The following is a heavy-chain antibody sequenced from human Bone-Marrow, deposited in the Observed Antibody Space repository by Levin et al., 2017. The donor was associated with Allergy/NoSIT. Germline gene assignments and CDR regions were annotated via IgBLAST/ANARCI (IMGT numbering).Heavy chain of an antibody. Sequence: PGGSLRLSCAASGFTFSSYWMSWVRQAPGKGLEWVANIKQDGSEKYYVDSVKGRFTISRDNAKNSLYLQMNSLRAEDTAVYYCARENSAVEMATIDLSPNYYFDYWGQGTLVTVSS. CDR2: IKQDGSEK. J-gene: IGHJ4*02. CDR3: ARENSAVEMATIDLSPNYYFDY. CDR1: GFTFSSYW. V-gene: IGHV3-7*01. D-gene: IGHD5-24*01.